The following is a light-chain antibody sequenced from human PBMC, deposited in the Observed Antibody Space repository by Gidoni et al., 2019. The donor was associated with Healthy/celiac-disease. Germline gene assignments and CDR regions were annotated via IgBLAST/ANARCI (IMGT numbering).Light chain of an antibody. J-gene: IGKJ2*01. CDR3: QQRSNWPST. Sequence: EIVLTQSPATLSLSPGERATLSCRASHGVSSYLAWYQQKPGQAPRLLIYDASNRATGIPDRFSGSGSGTDFTLTISSLEPEDFAVYYCQQRSNWPSTFGQGTKLEIK. CDR2: DAS. CDR1: HGVSSY. V-gene: IGKV3-11*01.